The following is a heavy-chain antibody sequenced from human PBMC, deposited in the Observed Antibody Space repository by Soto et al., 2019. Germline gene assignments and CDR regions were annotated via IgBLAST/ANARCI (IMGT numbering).Heavy chain of an antibody. CDR1: GFTVSSNY. CDR3: ARDIRVRGVISYYYYYMDV. D-gene: IGHD3-10*01. J-gene: IGHJ6*03. CDR2: IYSGGST. Sequence: GGSLRLSCAASGFTVSSNYMSWVRQAPGKGLEWVSVIYSGGSTYYADSVKGRFTISRHNSKNTLYLQMNSLRAEDTAVYYCARDIRVRGVISYYYYYMDVWGKGTTVTVSS. V-gene: IGHV3-53*04.